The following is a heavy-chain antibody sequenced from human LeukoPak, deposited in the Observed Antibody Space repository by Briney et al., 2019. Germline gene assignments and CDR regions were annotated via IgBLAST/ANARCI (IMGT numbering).Heavy chain of an antibody. D-gene: IGHD5-18*01. CDR1: GGSISSGDYY. CDR2: IYYSGST. J-gene: IGHJ3*02. CDR3: ARSRSGYSYDHAAFEI. V-gene: IGHV4-30-4*01. Sequence: SQTLSLTCTVSGGSISSGDYYWSWIRQPPGKGLEWIGYIYYSGSTYYNPSLKSRVTISVDTSKNQFSLKLRSVTAADTAVYYCARSRSGYSYDHAAFEIWGQGTMVTVSS.